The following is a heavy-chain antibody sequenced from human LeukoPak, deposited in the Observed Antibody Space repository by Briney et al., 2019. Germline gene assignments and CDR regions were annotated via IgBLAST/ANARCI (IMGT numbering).Heavy chain of an antibody. CDR1: GFTFTSHA. Sequence: SGGSLRLSRTASGFTFTSHAMSWVRQAPGKGLEWVSGISGSGRMTYYADSVKGRFTISRDNSKNTLYLQMNSLRAEDTAVYSCARDISEYYSMFDYWGQGTLVTVSS. V-gene: IGHV3-23*01. CDR3: ARDISEYYSMFDY. D-gene: IGHD2-15*01. J-gene: IGHJ4*02. CDR2: ISGSGRMT.